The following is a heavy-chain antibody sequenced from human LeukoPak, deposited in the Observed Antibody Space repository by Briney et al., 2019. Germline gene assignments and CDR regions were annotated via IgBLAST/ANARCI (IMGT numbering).Heavy chain of an antibody. V-gene: IGHV1-46*01. D-gene: IGHD6-13*01. CDR1: GYTVTSFW. Sequence: GASVKVSCKASGYTVTSFWIQWVRQAPGHGLEWMGLINPSDGSTTYTHRFQGRVTVTRDTSTSTVYMDLSSLRSEDTAVYYCARAPRDSSTMLDRWGQGTLVTVSS. CDR2: INPSDGST. CDR3: ARAPRDSSTMLDR. J-gene: IGHJ5*02.